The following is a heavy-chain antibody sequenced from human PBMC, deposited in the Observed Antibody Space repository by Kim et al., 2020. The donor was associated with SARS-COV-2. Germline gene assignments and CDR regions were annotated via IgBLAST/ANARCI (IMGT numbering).Heavy chain of an antibody. D-gene: IGHD3-10*01. CDR1: GASISSSGYY. V-gene: IGHV4-39*01. CDR3: ARPFRGISIRFLGLFEFDY. J-gene: IGHJ4*02. CDR2: VYYTGST. Sequence: SETLSLTCTVSGASISSSGYYWGWIRQPPGKGLEWIGSVYYTGSTYYNPSLKSRVTISVDTSKNQFSLKLSSVTAADTAVYYCARPFRGISIRFLGLFEFDYWGQGNLDTVAS.